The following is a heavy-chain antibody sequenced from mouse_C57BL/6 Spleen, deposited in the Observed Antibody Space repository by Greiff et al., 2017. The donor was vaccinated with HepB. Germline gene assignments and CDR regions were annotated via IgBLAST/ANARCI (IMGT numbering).Heavy chain of an antibody. V-gene: IGHV1-64*01. J-gene: IGHJ3*01. CDR3: AREEDYSNYEGFAY. CDR2: IHPNSGST. CDR1: GYTFTSYW. D-gene: IGHD2-5*01. Sequence: QVQLQQSGAELVKPGASVKLSCKASGYTFTSYWMHWVKQRPGQGLEWIGMIHPNSGSTNYNEKFKSKATLTVDKSSSTAYMQLSSLTSEDSAVYYCAREEDYSNYEGFAYWGQGTLVTVSA.